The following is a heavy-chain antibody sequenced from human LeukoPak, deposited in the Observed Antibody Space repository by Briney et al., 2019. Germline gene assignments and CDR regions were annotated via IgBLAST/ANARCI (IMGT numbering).Heavy chain of an antibody. CDR1: GFTFDDYA. CDR2: ISWNSGSI. V-gene: IGHV3-9*01. J-gene: IGHJ4*02. D-gene: IGHD6-19*01. CDR3: ARAYLAIGIAVAGFFDY. Sequence: GGSLRLSCAASGFTFDDYAMHWVRQAPGKGLEWVSGISWNSGSIGYADSVKGRFTISRGNAKNSLYLQMNSLRAEDTAVYYCARAYLAIGIAVAGFFDYWGQGTLVTVSS.